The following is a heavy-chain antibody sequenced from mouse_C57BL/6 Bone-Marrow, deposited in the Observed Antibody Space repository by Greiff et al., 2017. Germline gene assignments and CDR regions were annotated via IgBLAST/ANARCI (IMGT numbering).Heavy chain of an antibody. D-gene: IGHD2-3*01. CDR2: IYPRSGNT. V-gene: IGHV1-81*01. CDR3: GRWGDGYYDY. Sequence: VQLQQSGAELARPGASVKLSCKASGYTFTSYGISWVKQRTGQGLEWIGEIYPRSGNTYYNEKFKGKATLTADKSSSTAYVELRSLTSEDSAVCFCGRWGDGYYDYWGQGTTLTVSS. CDR1: GYTFTSYG. J-gene: IGHJ2*01.